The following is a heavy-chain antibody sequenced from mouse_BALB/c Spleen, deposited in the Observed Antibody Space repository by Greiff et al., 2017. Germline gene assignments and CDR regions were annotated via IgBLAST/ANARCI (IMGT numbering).Heavy chain of an antibody. CDR3: ARGDYDVMDY. Sequence: EVQLQESGGGLVKPGGSLKLSCAASGFTFSSYAMSWVRQTPEKRLEWVASISSGGSTYYPDSVKGRFTISRDNARNILYLQMSSLRSEDTAMYYCARGDYDVMDYWGQGTSVTVSS. D-gene: IGHD2-4*01. V-gene: IGHV5-6-5*01. CDR2: ISSGGST. J-gene: IGHJ4*01. CDR1: GFTFSSYA.